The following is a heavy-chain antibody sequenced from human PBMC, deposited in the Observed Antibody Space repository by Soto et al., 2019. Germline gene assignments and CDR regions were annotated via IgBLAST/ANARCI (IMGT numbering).Heavy chain of an antibody. D-gene: IGHD4-17*01. CDR3: ARGEYGGNSETYYYGMDV. Sequence: ASVKVSCKASGYTSINYGMHWVRQAPGQRLEWMGWISAYNGNTNYAQKLQGRVTMTTDTSTSTAYMELRSLRSDDTAVYYCARGEYGGNSETYYYGMDVWGQGTKVTVSS. CDR2: ISAYNGNT. J-gene: IGHJ6*02. V-gene: IGHV1-18*01. CDR1: GYTSINYG.